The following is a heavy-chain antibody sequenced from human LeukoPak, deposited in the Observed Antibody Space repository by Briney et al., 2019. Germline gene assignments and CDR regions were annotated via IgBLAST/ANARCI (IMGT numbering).Heavy chain of an antibody. Sequence: ASVKVSCKASGYTFTSYGISWVRQAPGQGLEWMGWISAYNGNTNYAQKLQGRVTMTTDTSTSTAYMELRSLRSDDTAVYYCAQTSTSLNYYYMDVWGKGTTVTVSS. J-gene: IGHJ6*03. CDR2: ISAYNGNT. D-gene: IGHD2-2*01. V-gene: IGHV1-18*01. CDR3: AQTSTSLNYYYMDV. CDR1: GYTFTSYG.